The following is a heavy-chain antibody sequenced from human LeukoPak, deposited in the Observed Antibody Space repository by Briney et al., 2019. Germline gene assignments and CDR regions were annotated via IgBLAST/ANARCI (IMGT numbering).Heavy chain of an antibody. Sequence: GGSLRLSCAASGFTFSSYAMSWVRQAPGKGLEWVSAISGSGGSTYYADSVKGRFTISRDNSKNTLYLQMNSLRAEDTAVYYCAKAIAVCCSGGSCYGDYWGQGTLVTVSS. V-gene: IGHV3-23*01. CDR3: AKAIAVCCSGGSCYGDY. D-gene: IGHD2-15*01. J-gene: IGHJ4*02. CDR2: ISGSGGST. CDR1: GFTFSSYA.